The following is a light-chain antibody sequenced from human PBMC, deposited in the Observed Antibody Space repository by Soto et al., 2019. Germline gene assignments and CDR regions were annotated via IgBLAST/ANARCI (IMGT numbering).Light chain of an antibody. CDR2: DAS. V-gene: IGKV1-5*01. Sequence: IQMTQSPSTLSASVVYRFTITFLASQSISSWLALYQQKPGKAPKLLIYDASSLESGFTSRFSGSGSGTEFTLTIRSLQPDDFATYYCQQDNSYPRTFGQGTTVDIK. CDR1: QSISSW. J-gene: IGKJ1*01. CDR3: QQDNSYPRT.